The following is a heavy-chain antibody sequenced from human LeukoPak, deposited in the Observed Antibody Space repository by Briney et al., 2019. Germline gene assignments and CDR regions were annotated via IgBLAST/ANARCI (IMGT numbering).Heavy chain of an antibody. CDR3: ERKIVVGVLAFAY. D-gene: IGHD2-21*01. V-gene: IGHV3-23*01. CDR2: ISGSGGST. J-gene: IGHJ4*02. CDR1: GFTFSSYA. Sequence: GGSLRLSCAASGFTFSSYAMSWVRQAPGKGLEWVSAISGSGGSTYYADSVKGRFTISRDNSKNTLYLQMNSLRAEATAVYYCERKIVVGVLAFAYWGKGPLVPVSS.